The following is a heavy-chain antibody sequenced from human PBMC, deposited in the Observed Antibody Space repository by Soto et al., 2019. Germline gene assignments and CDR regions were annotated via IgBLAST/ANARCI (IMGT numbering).Heavy chain of an antibody. CDR3: ARAAPRKWWFDP. J-gene: IGHJ5*02. V-gene: IGHV4-30-4*01. D-gene: IGHD1-26*01. CDR1: GGSISSGDYY. Sequence: SETLSLTCTVSGGSISSGDYYWSWIRQPPGKGLEWIGYIYYSGSTYYNPSLKSRVTISVDTSKNQFSLKLSSVTAADTAVYYCARAAPRKWWFDPWGKGTLVTVSS. CDR2: IYYSGST.